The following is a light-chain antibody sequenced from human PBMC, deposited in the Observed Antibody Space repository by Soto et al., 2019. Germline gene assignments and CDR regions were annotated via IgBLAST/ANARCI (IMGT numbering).Light chain of an antibody. J-gene: IGKJ1*01. V-gene: IGKV3-15*01. CDR1: QSVSSN. CDR3: QQYNTWGT. Sequence: EIVMTQSPATLSVNTGERATLSCRASQSVSSNLAWYQQKPGQPPRLLTFGASTRATGIPARFSGSGSGTEFTLTISSLQSEDFAVYYCQQYNTWGTFGQGTKWISN. CDR2: GAS.